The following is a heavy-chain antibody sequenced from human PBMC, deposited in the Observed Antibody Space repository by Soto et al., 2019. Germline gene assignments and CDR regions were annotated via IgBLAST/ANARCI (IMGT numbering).Heavy chain of an antibody. CDR2: ISNDGSNN. Sequence: GGSLRLSCAASEFTFSNYGMHWVRQAPGKGLEWVALISNDGSNNNYADSVKGRFTISRDNSRNTLFLQMNSLRTEDTAVYYCAKDLGTAARVGYYYGMDVWGQGTTVTVSS. D-gene: IGHD6-6*01. J-gene: IGHJ6*02. CDR3: AKDLGTAARVGYYYGMDV. CDR1: EFTFSNYG. V-gene: IGHV3-30*18.